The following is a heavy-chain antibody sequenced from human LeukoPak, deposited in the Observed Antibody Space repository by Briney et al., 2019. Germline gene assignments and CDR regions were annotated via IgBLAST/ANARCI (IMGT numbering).Heavy chain of an antibody. CDR3: ARDNYAGANWFDP. CDR1: GGTFIIYA. J-gene: IGHJ5*02. Sequence: GASVTVSCKASGGTFIIYAISWVRQAPGQGGEWMGGIIPIFGTANYAQKFQGRVTITTDESTSTAYMELSSLRSEDTAVYYCARDNYAGANWFDPWGQGTLVTVSS. CDR2: IIPIFGTA. V-gene: IGHV1-69*05. D-gene: IGHD1-7*01.